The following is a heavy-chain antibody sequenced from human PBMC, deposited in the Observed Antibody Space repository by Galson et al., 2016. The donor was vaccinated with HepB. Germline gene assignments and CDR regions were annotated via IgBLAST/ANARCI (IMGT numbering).Heavy chain of an antibody. V-gene: IGHV3-33*01. CDR3: AGDTGIDALDI. CDR1: GFIFSSYG. Sequence: SLRLSCAASGFIFSSYGMHWVRQAPGKGLEWVAVIWYDGSNKFYADSVKGRFTISKDNSKNTLFLQMNSLSADDTAVYYCAGDTGIDALDIWGQGTMVTVSS. J-gene: IGHJ3*02. CDR2: IWYDGSNK. D-gene: IGHD4-17*01.